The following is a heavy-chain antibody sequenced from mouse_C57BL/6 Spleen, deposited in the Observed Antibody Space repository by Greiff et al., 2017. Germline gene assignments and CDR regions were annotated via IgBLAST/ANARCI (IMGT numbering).Heavy chain of an antibody. V-gene: IGHV1-59*01. D-gene: IGHD1-1*01. Sequence: QVQLQQSGAELVRPGTSVKLSCKASGYTFTSYWMHWVKQRPGQGLEWIGVIDPSDSYTNYNQKFKGKATLTVDTSSSTAYMQLSSLTSEDSAVYYCARTGGSSSWFAYWGQGTLVTVSA. CDR2: IDPSDSYT. CDR1: GYTFTSYW. J-gene: IGHJ3*01. CDR3: ARTGGSSSWFAY.